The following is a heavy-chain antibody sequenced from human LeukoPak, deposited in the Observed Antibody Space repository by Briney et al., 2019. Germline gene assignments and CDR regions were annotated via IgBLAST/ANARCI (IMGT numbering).Heavy chain of an antibody. CDR1: GFTFSSHA. CDR3: AKDLWAVAGTGSSH. Sequence: PGGSLRLSCAASGFTFSSHAMNWVRQAPGEGLEWVSVIGGGGSPTFYADSVKGRFTISRDNSKNTLYLLMNSLRAEDTAVYYCAKDLWAVAGTGSSHWGQGTLVTVSS. J-gene: IGHJ4*02. D-gene: IGHD6-19*01. V-gene: IGHV3-23*01. CDR2: IGGGGSPT.